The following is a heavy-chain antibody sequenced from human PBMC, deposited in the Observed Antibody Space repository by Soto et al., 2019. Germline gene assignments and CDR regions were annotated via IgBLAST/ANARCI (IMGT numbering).Heavy chain of an antibody. J-gene: IGHJ6*02. V-gene: IGHV4-4*02. Sequence: QVQLQESGPGLVKPSGTLSLTCAVSGGSISSSNWWRWVRQPPGKGLEWIGEIYHSGSTNYNPTLKGRVTISVDKSKIQCSLNLSSVTAADTAVYYCARVVGGYYYGMDVWGQGTTVTVSS. D-gene: IGHD2-2*01. CDR3: ARVVGGYYYGMDV. CDR1: GGSISSSNW. CDR2: IYHSGST.